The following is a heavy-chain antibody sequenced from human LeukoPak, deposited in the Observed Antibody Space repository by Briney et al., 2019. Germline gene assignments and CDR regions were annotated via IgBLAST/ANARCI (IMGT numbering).Heavy chain of an antibody. Sequence: PGGSLRLSCAASGFTFSSFAMSWVRQAPGKGLEWVSAISGSGGSTYYADSVKGRFTISRDNSKNTLYLQMNSLRAEDTAVYYCAKETYDILTGYSSDYFDYWGQGTLVTVSS. CDR2: ISGSGGST. J-gene: IGHJ4*02. V-gene: IGHV3-23*01. CDR1: GFTFSSFA. D-gene: IGHD3-9*01. CDR3: AKETYDILTGYSSDYFDY.